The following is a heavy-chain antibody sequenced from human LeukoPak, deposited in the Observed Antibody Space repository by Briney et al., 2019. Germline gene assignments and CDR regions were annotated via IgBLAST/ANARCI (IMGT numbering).Heavy chain of an antibody. J-gene: IGHJ4*02. CDR1: GGSFSGYY. D-gene: IGHD1-26*01. V-gene: IGHV4-34*01. CDR3: AKSGGYGLIDY. CDR2: IYYSGST. Sequence: SETLSPTCAVYGGSFSGYYWSWIRQPPGKGLEWIGNIYYSGSTYYNASLQSRVTISIETSKNQFSLRLNSVTAANTAMYYCAKSGGYGLIDYWGQGTLVTVSS.